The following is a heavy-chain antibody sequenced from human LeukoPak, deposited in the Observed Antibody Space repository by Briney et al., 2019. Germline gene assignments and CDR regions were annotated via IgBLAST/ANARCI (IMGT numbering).Heavy chain of an antibody. V-gene: IGHV4-4*07. D-gene: IGHD3-22*01. CDR1: GGSISSYY. CDR2: IYTSGST. J-gene: IGHJ4*02. Sequence: SETLSLTCTVSGGSISSYYWSWIRQPAGKGLEWSGRIYTSGSTNYNPSPKSRVTMSVDTSKNQFSLKLSSVTAADTAVYYFASGYYDSSVFDYWGQGTRVTVSS. CDR3: ASGYYDSSVFDY.